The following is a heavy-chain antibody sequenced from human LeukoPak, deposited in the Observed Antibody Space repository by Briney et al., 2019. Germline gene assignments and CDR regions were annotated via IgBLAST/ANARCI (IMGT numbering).Heavy chain of an antibody. CDR3: ARGGEWLDPERTPVDY. Sequence: GGSLRLSCAASGFTFSSYWMSWVRQAPGKGLEWVANIKQDGSEKYYVDSVKGRFTISRDNAKNSLYLQMNSLRAEDTAVYYCARGGEWLDPERTPVDYWGQGTLVTVSS. V-gene: IGHV3-7*01. D-gene: IGHD6-19*01. CDR2: IKQDGSEK. CDR1: GFTFSSYW. J-gene: IGHJ4*02.